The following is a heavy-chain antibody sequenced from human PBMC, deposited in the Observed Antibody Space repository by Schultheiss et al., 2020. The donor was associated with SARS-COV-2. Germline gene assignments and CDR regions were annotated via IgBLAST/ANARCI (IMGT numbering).Heavy chain of an antibody. Sequence: SETLSLTCTVSGGSISSGGYYWSWIRQHPGKGLEWIGYIYYSGSTYYNPSLKSRVTIPVDTSKNQFSLKLSSVTAADTAVYYCAGMSGLERFYYYYYGMDVWGQGTTVTVSS. CDR2: IYYSGST. J-gene: IGHJ6*02. CDR3: AGMSGLERFYYYYYGMDV. CDR1: GGSISSGGYY. V-gene: IGHV4-31*03. D-gene: IGHD3-3*01.